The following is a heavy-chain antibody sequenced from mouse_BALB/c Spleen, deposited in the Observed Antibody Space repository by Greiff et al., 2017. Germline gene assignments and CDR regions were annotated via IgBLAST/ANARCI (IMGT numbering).Heavy chain of an antibody. Sequence: EVMLVESGAELVKPGASVKLSCTASGFNIKDTYMHWVKQRPEQGLEWIGRIDPANGNTKYDPKFQGKATITADTSSNTAYLQLSSLTSEDTAVYYCARGSYDGYPYWGQGTTLTVSS. D-gene: IGHD2-3*01. CDR1: GFNIKDTY. CDR3: ARGSYDGYPY. CDR2: IDPANGNT. V-gene: IGHV14-3*02. J-gene: IGHJ2*01.